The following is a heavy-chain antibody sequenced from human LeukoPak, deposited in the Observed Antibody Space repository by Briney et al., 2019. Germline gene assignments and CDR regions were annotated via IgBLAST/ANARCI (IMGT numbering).Heavy chain of an antibody. Sequence: ASVKVSCKASGYTFTSYGISWVRQAPGQGLEWMGWISAYNGNTNYAQKLQGRVTMTRDTSISTAYTELTRLRSDDTAVYYCARALIVVDRSPLYYGMDVWGQGTTVTVSS. V-gene: IGHV1-18*01. CDR1: GYTFTSYG. CDR2: ISAYNGNT. D-gene: IGHD2-15*01. CDR3: ARALIVVDRSPLYYGMDV. J-gene: IGHJ6*02.